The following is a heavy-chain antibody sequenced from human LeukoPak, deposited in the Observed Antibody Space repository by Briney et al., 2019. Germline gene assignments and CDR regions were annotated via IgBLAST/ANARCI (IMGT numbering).Heavy chain of an antibody. CDR1: GYTFTSYY. J-gene: IGHJ5*02. CDR3: ARDHHCSGGSCYFGRFDP. V-gene: IGHV1-46*01. Sequence: ASVNVSCKASGYTFTSYYMHWVRQAPGQGLEWMGIINPSGGSTSYAQKFQGRVTMTRDTSTSTVYMELSSLRSEDTAVYYCARDHHCSGGSCYFGRFDPWGQGTLVTVSS. D-gene: IGHD2-15*01. CDR2: INPSGGST.